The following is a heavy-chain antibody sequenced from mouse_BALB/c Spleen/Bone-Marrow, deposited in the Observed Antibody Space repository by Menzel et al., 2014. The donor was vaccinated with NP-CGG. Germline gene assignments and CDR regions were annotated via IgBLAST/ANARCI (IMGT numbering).Heavy chain of an antibody. CDR2: VTPYNGGT. CDR1: GYTFTDYY. Sequence: EVKLQESGPGLVKPGASVKMSCKASGYTFTDYYMDWVKQSHGESFEWIGRVTPYNGGTTYNQKFKGKATLTVDKSSSTAYMALNSLTSEDSAVYYCARTGYWGQGTTLTVSS. CDR3: ARTGY. V-gene: IGHV1-19*01. J-gene: IGHJ2*01.